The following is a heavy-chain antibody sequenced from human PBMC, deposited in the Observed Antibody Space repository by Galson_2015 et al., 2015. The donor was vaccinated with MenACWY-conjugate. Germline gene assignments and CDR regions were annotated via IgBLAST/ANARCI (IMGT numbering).Heavy chain of an antibody. CDR2: IRGKAFGGTT. J-gene: IGHJ6*03. D-gene: IGHD2-21*02. Sequence: SLRLSCATSGFTFDDNAMTWVRQAPGRGLRWLGLIRGKAFGGTTEYAASVKGRVTISRDDSKSIAYLQINSLKAEDTAVYYCTRVLVTSRGWYYYYYMDVWGKGTTVTVPS. CDR3: TRVLVTSRGWYYYYYMDV. V-gene: IGHV3-49*04. CDR1: GFTFDDNA.